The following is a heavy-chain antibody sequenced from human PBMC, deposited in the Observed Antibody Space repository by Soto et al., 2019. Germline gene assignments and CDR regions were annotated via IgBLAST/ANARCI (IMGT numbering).Heavy chain of an antibody. D-gene: IGHD3-22*01. V-gene: IGHV4-59*04. CDR2: IYYSGST. J-gene: IGHJ4*02. CDR1: GCSISSYY. Sequence: SKTLSLTCTVSGCSISSYYWSWVRQPPGKGLEWIGNIYYSGSTYYNPSLKSRVTISVDTSKNQFSLKLSSVTAADTAVYYCARLIYDSSGYSPSAFAYWGQETLVTVSS. CDR3: ARLIYDSSGYSPSAFAY.